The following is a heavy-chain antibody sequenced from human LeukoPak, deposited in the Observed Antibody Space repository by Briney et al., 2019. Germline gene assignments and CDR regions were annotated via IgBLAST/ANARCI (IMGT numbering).Heavy chain of an antibody. CDR3: ARDPEDYYDNPFFDI. Sequence: ASVKVSCKASGYTFTSYGISWVRQAPGQGLEWMGWISAYNGNTNYAQKLQGRVTMATDTSTSTAYMELRSLRSDDAAVYYCARDPEDYYDNPFFDIWGQGTMVTVSS. D-gene: IGHD3-22*01. J-gene: IGHJ3*02. V-gene: IGHV1-18*01. CDR1: GYTFTSYG. CDR2: ISAYNGNT.